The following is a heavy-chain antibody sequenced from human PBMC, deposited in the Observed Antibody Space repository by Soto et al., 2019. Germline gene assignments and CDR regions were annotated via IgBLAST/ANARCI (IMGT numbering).Heavy chain of an antibody. D-gene: IGHD3-9*01. CDR1: GGTFSSYA. CDR3: ARDPRYDILTGYYNYYGMDV. Sequence: ASVKVSCKASGGTFSSYAISWVRQAPGQGLERIGGIIPIFGTANYAQKFQGRVTITADESTSTAYMELSSLRSEDTAVYYCARDPRYDILTGYYNYYGMDVWGQGTTVTVSS. J-gene: IGHJ6*02. V-gene: IGHV1-69*13. CDR2: IIPIFGTA.